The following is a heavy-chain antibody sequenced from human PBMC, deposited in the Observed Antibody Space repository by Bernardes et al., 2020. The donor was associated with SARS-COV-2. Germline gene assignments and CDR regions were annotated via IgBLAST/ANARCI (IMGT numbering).Heavy chain of an antibody. D-gene: IGHD3-9*01. J-gene: IGHJ4*02. CDR3: ARIDDVTGRDY. V-gene: IGHV4-31*03. Sequence: SETLSLTCTVSGGAINNGGFFWNWIRQLPGKGLEWIAYIYYSGNTHYNPSLKSRVMISVDTSKNQFSLKLSSVTAADTAVYYCARIDDVTGRDYWGQGTLVTVSS. CDR1: GGAINNGGFF. CDR2: IYYSGNT.